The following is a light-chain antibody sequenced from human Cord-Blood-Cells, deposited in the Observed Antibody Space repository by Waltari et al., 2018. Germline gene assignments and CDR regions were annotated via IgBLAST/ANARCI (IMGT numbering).Light chain of an antibody. Sequence: DIVMTQSPDSLAVSLGERATINRKSSQSVLYSSNNKNYLAWYQQKPGQPPKLHIYWSSTREYGVPDRFSGGGSGTDFTLTISSLQAEDVAVYYCQQYYSTPRTFGQGTKVEIK. CDR1: QSVLYSSNNKNY. V-gene: IGKV4-1*01. J-gene: IGKJ1*01. CDR2: WSS. CDR3: QQYYSTPRT.